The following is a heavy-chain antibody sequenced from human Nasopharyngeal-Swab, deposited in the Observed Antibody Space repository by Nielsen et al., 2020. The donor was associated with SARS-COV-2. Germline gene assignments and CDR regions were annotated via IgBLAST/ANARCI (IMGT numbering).Heavy chain of an antibody. Sequence: SLKISCAASGFTYDDYAMHWVRQAPGKGLEWVSGITWNSGNKGYAESVQGRFTISRDNAKNSLYLQMNSLRADDTAFYHCARIGEYSSTWGGFDIWGQGTVVSVSS. V-gene: IGHV3-9*01. CDR3: ARIGEYSSTWGGFDI. CDR2: ITWNSGNK. CDR1: GFTYDDYA. D-gene: IGHD6-13*01. J-gene: IGHJ3*02.